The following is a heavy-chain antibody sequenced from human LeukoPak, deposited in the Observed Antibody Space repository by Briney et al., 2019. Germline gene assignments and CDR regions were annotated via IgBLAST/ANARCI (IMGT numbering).Heavy chain of an antibody. V-gene: IGHV4-34*01. Sequence: SETLSLTCAVYGGSFSGYYWSWIRQPPGKGLEWIGEINHSGSTNYTPSLTRRVTISVDTPKNQFSLKLSSVTAAATAVYYCARRGYSYGRFDYWGQGTLVTVSS. CDR2: INHSGST. D-gene: IGHD5-18*01. CDR1: GGSFSGYY. J-gene: IGHJ4*02. CDR3: ARRGYSYGRFDY.